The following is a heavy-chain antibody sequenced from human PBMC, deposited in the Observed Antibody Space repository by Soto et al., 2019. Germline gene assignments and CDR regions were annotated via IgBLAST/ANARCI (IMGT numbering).Heavy chain of an antibody. CDR1: GYTFTYRY. V-gene: IGHV1-45*02. J-gene: IGHJ5*01. D-gene: IGHD2-15*01. Sequence: ASVKVSCKASGYTFTYRYLHWVRQAPGQALEWMGWITPFNGNTNYAQKFQDRVTITRDRSMSTAYMELSSLRSEDTAMYYCATLSGVGYCSGGSCHSSWFASWGQGSLVTVSS. CDR3: ATLSGVGYCSGGSCHSSWFAS. CDR2: ITPFNGNT.